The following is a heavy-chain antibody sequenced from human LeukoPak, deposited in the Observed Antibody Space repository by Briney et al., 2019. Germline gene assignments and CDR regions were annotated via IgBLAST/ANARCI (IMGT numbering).Heavy chain of an antibody. CDR2: INSGSTTT. V-gene: IGHV3-48*04. CDR3: AGQAVAAMAY. Sequence: GGSLRLSCAASGFTFSSYSMSWVRQAPGKGLEWVSYINSGSTTTYYADSVKGRFTISRDNAKSSLYLQMNSLRAEDTAVYYCAGQAVAAMAYWGQGTLVTVSS. CDR1: GFTFSSYS. D-gene: IGHD6-19*01. J-gene: IGHJ4*02.